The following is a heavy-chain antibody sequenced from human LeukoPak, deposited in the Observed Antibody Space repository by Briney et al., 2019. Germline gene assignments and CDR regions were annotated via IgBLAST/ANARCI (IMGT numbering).Heavy chain of an antibody. CDR3: ARDDYGDYLRPSDY. CDR2: ISSSSSTI. D-gene: IGHD4-17*01. V-gene: IGHV3-48*04. J-gene: IGHJ4*02. CDR1: GLTFSSYS. Sequence: GGSLRLSCAASGLTFSSYSMNWVRQAPGKGLEWVSYISSSSSTIYYADSVKGRFTISRDNAKNSLYLQMNSLRAEDTAVYYCARDDYGDYLRPSDYWGQGTLVTVSS.